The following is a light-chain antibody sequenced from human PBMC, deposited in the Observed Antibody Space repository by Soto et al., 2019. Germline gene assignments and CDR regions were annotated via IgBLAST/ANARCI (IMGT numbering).Light chain of an antibody. CDR2: DVS. J-gene: IGLJ3*02. Sequence: QSALTQPASVSGSPGQSITISCTGTSSDVGRYNYVSWHQQHPGKAPKLLIFDVSNRPSGVSDRFSGSKSGNTASLTISGLQAEDEADYYCTSYTTGTTWVFGGGTKRTVL. CDR3: TSYTTGTTWV. CDR1: SSDVGRYNY. V-gene: IGLV2-14*03.